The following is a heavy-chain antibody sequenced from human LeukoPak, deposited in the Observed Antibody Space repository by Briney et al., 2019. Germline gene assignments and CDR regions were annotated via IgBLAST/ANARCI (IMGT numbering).Heavy chain of an antibody. CDR1: GGSFSGYY. CDR2: INYSGST. D-gene: IGHD6-13*01. J-gene: IGHJ4*02. CDR3: ARGEHIAAAGTNYFDY. Sequence: PSETLSLTCAVYGGSFSGYYWSWIRQPPGKGLEWIGEINYSGSTYYNPSLKSRVTISVDTSKNQFSLKLSSVTAADTAVYYCARGEHIAAAGTNYFDYWGQGTLVTVSS. V-gene: IGHV4-34*01.